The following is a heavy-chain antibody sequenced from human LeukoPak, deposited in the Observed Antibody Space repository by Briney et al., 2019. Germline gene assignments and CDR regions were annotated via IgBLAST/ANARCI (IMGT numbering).Heavy chain of an antibody. V-gene: IGHV4-4*02. J-gene: IGHJ4*02. CDR2: ISLTGET. CDR3: SRESGAFCPFGY. CDR1: GASISIANW. Sequence: SETLSLTCDLSGASISIANWWSWVRQPPGQGLERIGEISLTGETTYNPCLTGRVTMSLDKSRTQLSRKLTSVTAADTAIYYCSRESGAFCPFGYWGQGTLVIVPP. D-gene: IGHD1-26*01.